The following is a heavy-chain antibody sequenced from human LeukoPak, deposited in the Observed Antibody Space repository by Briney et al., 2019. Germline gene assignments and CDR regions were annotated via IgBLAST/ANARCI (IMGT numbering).Heavy chain of an antibody. Sequence: PGGSVRLFCAASGFTFSSYWMHWVRQAPGKGLVWVSSISSSSSYIYSADSVEGRFTISRDNAQNSLYLQMNSLRAEDTAVYYCARVASGVAVANFDYWGQGTLVTVSS. CDR3: ARVASGVAVANFDY. D-gene: IGHD6-19*01. CDR2: ISSSSSYI. CDR1: GFTFSSYW. V-gene: IGHV3-21*01. J-gene: IGHJ4*02.